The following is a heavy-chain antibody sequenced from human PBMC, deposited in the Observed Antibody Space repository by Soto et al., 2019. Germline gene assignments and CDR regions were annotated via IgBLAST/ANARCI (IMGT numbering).Heavy chain of an antibody. V-gene: IGHV3-23*01. CDR1: GFTFSKYA. J-gene: IGHJ4*01. CDR3: VNWNDEDVD. D-gene: IGHD1-1*01. Sequence: LLESGGGSAQPGGSLRLSCVASGFTFSKYAMNWVRQAPGKGLEWVATISGTAVSTDYADSVKGRFTISRDNSRNTVSLQMDNLRVEDTATYYCVNWNDEDVDWGQGTLVAVSP. CDR2: ISGTAVST.